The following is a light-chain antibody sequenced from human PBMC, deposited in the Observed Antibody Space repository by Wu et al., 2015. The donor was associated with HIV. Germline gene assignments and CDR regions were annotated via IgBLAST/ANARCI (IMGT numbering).Light chain of an antibody. CDR3: QLYGTSPQVT. Sequence: EIVLTQSPGTLSLSPGERATLSCRASQSVSRSYLAWYQQKPGQAPRLLIYGASSRATGIPDRFSGSGSGTDFTLTTSRLEPEDFAVYYCQLYGTSPQVTFGGGTKVEIK. CDR2: GAS. CDR1: QSVSRSY. J-gene: IGKJ4*01. V-gene: IGKV3-20*01.